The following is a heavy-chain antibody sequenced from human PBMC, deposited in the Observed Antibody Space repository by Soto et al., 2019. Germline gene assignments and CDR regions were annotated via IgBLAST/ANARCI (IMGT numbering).Heavy chain of an antibody. CDR3: AKEGGDCTNGVCYIRYYYYYMDV. CDR1: GFTFSSYA. CDR2: ISGSGGST. V-gene: IGHV3-23*01. D-gene: IGHD2-8*01. J-gene: IGHJ6*03. Sequence: GGSLRLSCAASGFTFSSYAMSWVRQAPGKGLEWVSAISGSGGSTYYADSVKGRFTISRDNSKNTRYLQMNSLRAEDTAVYYCAKEGGDCTNGVCYIRYYYYYMDVWGKGTTVTVSS.